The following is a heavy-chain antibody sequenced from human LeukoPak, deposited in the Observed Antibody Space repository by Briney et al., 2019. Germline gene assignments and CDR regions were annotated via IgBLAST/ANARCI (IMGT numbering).Heavy chain of an antibody. CDR1: GFTFDDYG. D-gene: IGHD6-13*01. CDR2: INWNGGST. CDR3: ARWGFSSPFDY. V-gene: IGHV3-20*04. J-gene: IGHJ4*02. Sequence: GGSLRLSCAASGFTFDDYGMSWVRQAPGKGLEWVSGINWNGGSTGYADSVKGRFTISRDNAKNSLYLQMNSLRAEDTAVYYCARWGFSSPFDYWGQGTLVTVSS.